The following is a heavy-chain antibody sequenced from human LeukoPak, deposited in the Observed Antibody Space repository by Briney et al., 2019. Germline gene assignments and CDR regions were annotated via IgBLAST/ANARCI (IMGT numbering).Heavy chain of an antibody. D-gene: IGHD2-21*02. Sequence: PGRSLRLSCAASGFTFSSYAMHWVRQAPGKGLEWVAVISHDGSNKYYADSVKGRFTISRDNSKNTLYLQMNSLRAEDTAVYYCARGGFIVVVTAKGLDWGQGTLVTVSS. V-gene: IGHV3-30*04. CDR1: GFTFSSYA. CDR3: ARGGFIVVVTAKGLD. J-gene: IGHJ4*02. CDR2: ISHDGSNK.